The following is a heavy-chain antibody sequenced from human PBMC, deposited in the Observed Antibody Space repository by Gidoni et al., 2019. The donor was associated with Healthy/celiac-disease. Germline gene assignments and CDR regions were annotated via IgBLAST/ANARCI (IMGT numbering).Heavy chain of an antibody. CDR1: GFTFSSYS. Sequence: EVQLVESGGGLVQPGGSLRLSCAASGFTFSSYSMNWVRQAPGKGLEWVAYMSSSSSTIYYADSVKGRFTISRDNAKNSLYLQMNSLRAEDTAVYYCARDGGSSSGWYYYYYGMDVWGQGTTVTVSS. CDR2: MSSSSSTI. V-gene: IGHV3-48*04. CDR3: ARDGGSSSGWYYYYYGMDV. J-gene: IGHJ6*02. D-gene: IGHD6-19*01.